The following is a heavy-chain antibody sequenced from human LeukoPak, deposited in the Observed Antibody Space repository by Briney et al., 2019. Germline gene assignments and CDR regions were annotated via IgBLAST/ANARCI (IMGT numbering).Heavy chain of an antibody. CDR1: GGSISSSSYY. Sequence: SETLSLTCTVSGGSISSSSYYWGWIRQPPGKGLEWIGSIYYSGSTYYNPSLKSRVTISVDTSKNQFSLKLSSVTAADTAVYYCAREKGRYYDSSGYDDYWGQGTLVTVSS. D-gene: IGHD3-22*01. V-gene: IGHV4-39*07. CDR3: AREKGRYYDSSGYDDY. CDR2: IYYSGST. J-gene: IGHJ4*02.